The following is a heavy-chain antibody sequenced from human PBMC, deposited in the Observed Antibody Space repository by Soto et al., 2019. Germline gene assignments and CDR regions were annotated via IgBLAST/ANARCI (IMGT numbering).Heavy chain of an antibody. CDR1: GFTFSRFA. V-gene: IGHV3-30*03. CDR3: ARQPYDSTGYYYGA. Sequence: GGSLRLSCAASGFTFSRFAMHWIRQAPGKGLEWVALLSFDESREFYADSLKGRFTISRDNSQNTLYLQMNSLRPEDTGVYYCARQPYDSTGYYYGAWGQGTLVTVSS. CDR2: LSFDESRE. D-gene: IGHD3-22*01. J-gene: IGHJ5*02.